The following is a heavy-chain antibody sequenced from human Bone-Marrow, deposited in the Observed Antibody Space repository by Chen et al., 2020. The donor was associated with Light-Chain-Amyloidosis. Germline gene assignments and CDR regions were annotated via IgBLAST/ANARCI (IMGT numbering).Heavy chain of an antibody. D-gene: IGHD1-26*01. V-gene: IGHV3-49*04. J-gene: IGHJ4*02. CDR1: GFTFGDYA. CDR3: TRHAVGLVYFDY. CDR2: IRGTSYGGTI. Sequence: EVQLVESGGGLEQPGRSLRLTCATSGFTFGDYALSWVRQAPGKGLEWISFIRGTSYGGTIKYAASVEGRFIISRDDSKNIAYLQMDSLKIEDTAVYYCTRHAVGLVYFDYWGRGTLVTVSS.